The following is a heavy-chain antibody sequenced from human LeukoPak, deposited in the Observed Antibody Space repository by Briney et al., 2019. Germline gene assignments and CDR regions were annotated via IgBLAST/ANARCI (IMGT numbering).Heavy chain of an antibody. V-gene: IGHV3-21*01. CDR2: ISSSSSYI. CDR1: GFTFSSYS. D-gene: IGHD2-15*01. J-gene: IGHJ6*02. Sequence: PGGSLRLSCAPSGFTFSSYSMKLVRQAPGKALEWFSSISSSSSYIYYADSVKGRFTISRDNAKNSLYLQMNSLRAEDTAVYYCARGLGYCSGGGCYPPVSWGQGTTVTVSS. CDR3: ARGLGYCSGGGCYPPVS.